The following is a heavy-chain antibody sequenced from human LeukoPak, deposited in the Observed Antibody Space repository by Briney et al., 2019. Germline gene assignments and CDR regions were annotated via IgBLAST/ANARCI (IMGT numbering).Heavy chain of an antibody. CDR3: ATTRRLTMIGGAFDI. D-gene: IGHD3-10*01. V-gene: IGHV4-59*08. J-gene: IGHJ3*02. CDR2: IYYSGTT. CDR1: GGSISSYF. Sequence: PSETLSLTCTVSGGSISSYFWSWIRQPPGKGLEWIGYIYYSGTTNYNPSLKSRVTISVDTSKNQFSLKLTSVTAADTAVYYYATTRRLTMIGGAFDIWGQGTMVIVSS.